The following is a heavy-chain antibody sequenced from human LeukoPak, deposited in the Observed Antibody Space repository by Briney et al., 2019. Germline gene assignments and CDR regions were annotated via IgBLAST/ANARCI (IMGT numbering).Heavy chain of an antibody. CDR1: GYTFTGYY. V-gene: IGHV1-2*06. CDR3: ASYDSSAYYLGY. Sequence: ASVKVSCKASGYTFTGYYMHWVRQAPGQGLEWMGRINPNSGGTNYAQKFQGRVTMTRDTSISTAYMELSRLRSDDTAVYYCASYDSSAYYLGYWGQGTLVTVSS. J-gene: IGHJ4*02. D-gene: IGHD3-22*01. CDR2: INPNSGGT.